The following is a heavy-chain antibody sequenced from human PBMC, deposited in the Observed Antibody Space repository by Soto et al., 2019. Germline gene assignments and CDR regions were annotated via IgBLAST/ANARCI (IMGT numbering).Heavy chain of an antibody. J-gene: IGHJ6*02. D-gene: IGHD3-22*01. V-gene: IGHV1-3*01. CDR3: ARIYYDSSEMMYMDV. Sequence: ASVKVSCTASGYTFTSYAMHWVRQAPGQRLEWMGWINAGNGNTKYSQKFQGRVTITRDTSASTAYMELNSLRAEDTAVYYCARIYYDSSEMMYMDVWGQGTTVTVSS. CDR2: INAGNGNT. CDR1: GYTFTSYA.